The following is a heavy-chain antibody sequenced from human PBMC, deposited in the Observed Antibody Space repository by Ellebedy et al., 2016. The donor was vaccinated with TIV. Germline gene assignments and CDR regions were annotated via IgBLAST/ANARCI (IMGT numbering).Heavy chain of an antibody. V-gene: IGHV3-21*01. CDR3: ARSAELDS. CDR1: GFIFNHYS. Sequence: PGGSLRLSCAASGFIFNHYSMNWVRQAPGKGLEWVSSISSTGYYIYYADSVKGRFTISRDDARNSLFLQMDSLRAEDTAVYYCARSAELDSWGQGALVTVSS. CDR2: ISSTGYYI. J-gene: IGHJ4*02. D-gene: IGHD1-26*01.